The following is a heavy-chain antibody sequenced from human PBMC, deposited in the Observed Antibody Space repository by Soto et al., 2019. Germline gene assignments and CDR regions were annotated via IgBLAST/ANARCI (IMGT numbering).Heavy chain of an antibody. D-gene: IGHD4-17*01. CDR1: GFTFSSYS. V-gene: IGHV3-48*02. CDR3: ARDLPGDYHYYYYYGMDV. Sequence: PGGSLRLSCAASGFTFSSYSMNWVRQAPGKGLEWVSYISSSSSTIYYADSVKGRFTISRDNAKNSLYLQMNSLRDEDTAVYYCARDLPGDYHYYYYYGMDVWGQGTTVTVSS. J-gene: IGHJ6*02. CDR2: ISSSSSTI.